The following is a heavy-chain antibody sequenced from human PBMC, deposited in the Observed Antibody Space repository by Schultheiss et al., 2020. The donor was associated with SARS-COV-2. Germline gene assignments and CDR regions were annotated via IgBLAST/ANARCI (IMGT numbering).Heavy chain of an antibody. CDR1: GFTFSSYE. CDR2: ISSSGSTI. V-gene: IGHV3-48*03. D-gene: IGHD3-16*01. Sequence: GGSLRLSCAASGFTFSSYEMNWVRQAPGKGLEWVSYISSSGSTIYYADSVKGRFTISRDNAKNSLYLQMNSLRAEDTAVYYCAREDYKYDYVWGSFHANDAFDIWGQGTMVTVSS. CDR3: AREDYKYDYVWGSFHANDAFDI. J-gene: IGHJ3*02.